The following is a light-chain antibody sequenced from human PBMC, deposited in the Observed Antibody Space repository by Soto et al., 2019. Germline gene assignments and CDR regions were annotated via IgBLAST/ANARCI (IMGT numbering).Light chain of an antibody. J-gene: IGKJ2*01. CDR2: HAS. V-gene: IGKV3D-20*02. CDR1: QSVSSRY. CDR3: QHRADWPRGS. Sequence: EIVLTQSPGTLSLSPGERATLSCRASQSVSSRYLAWYQQKPGQAPRLLMYHASNRATGIPARFSGSGSGTHFTLTITSLEPEDFAVYYCQHRADWPRGSFGQGTKLEIK.